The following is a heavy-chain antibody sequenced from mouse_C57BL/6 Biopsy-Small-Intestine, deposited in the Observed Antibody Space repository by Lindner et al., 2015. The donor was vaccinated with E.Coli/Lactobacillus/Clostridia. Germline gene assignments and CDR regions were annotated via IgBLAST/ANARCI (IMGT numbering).Heavy chain of an antibody. D-gene: IGHD2-4*01. Sequence: VQLQESGAELVKPGASVKLSCTASGFNIKDYYMHWVKQRTEQGLEWIGRIDPEDGESKYVPKFQGKATVTADTSSNTAYLQLSSLTSEDTAVYYCARGDDFGRFAFWGQGTLVTVSA. V-gene: IGHV14-2*01. CDR1: GFNIKDYY. J-gene: IGHJ3*01. CDR3: ARGDDFGRFAF. CDR2: IDPEDGES.